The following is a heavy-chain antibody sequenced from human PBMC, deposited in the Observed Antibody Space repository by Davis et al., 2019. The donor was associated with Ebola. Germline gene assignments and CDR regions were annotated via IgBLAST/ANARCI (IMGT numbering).Heavy chain of an antibody. V-gene: IGHV3-23*01. D-gene: IGHD3-10*01. J-gene: IGHJ6*04. CDR2: ISSGGGAP. CDR1: GFTFSTYA. CDR3: AKDGRWFGELLYDRDGMDV. Sequence: GESLKISCAASGFTFSTYAMGWVRQAPGKGLEWVSDISSGGGAPYYADSVKGRFTISRDNSKNTLYLQMNSLRAEDTAVYYCAKDGRWFGELLYDRDGMDVWGKGTTVTVSS.